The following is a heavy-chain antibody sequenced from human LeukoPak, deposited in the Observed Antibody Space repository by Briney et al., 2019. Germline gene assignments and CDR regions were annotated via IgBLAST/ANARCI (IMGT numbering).Heavy chain of an antibody. V-gene: IGHV4-59*01. Sequence: SETLSLTCTVSGGSISSYYWSWIRQPPGKGLEWIGYIYYSGSTNYNPSLKSRVTISVDTSKKQFSLKLNSVTAADTAVYYCARINYFDSSGYFYPEYWGQGTLVTVSS. CDR3: ARINYFDSSGYFYPEY. J-gene: IGHJ4*02. CDR1: GGSISSYY. D-gene: IGHD3-22*01. CDR2: IYYSGST.